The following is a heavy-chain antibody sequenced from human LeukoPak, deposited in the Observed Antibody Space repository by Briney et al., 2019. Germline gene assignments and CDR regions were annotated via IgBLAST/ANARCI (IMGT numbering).Heavy chain of an antibody. V-gene: IGHV1-69*13. D-gene: IGHD2-21*02. CDR2: IIPIFGTA. J-gene: IGHJ4*02. CDR3: ASLYCGGDCYYSSNFDH. CDR1: GGTFSSYA. Sequence: ASVKVSCKASGGTFSSYAISWVRQAPGQGLEWMGGIIPIFGTANYAQKFQGRVTITADESTSTAYMELSSLRSEDTAVYYCASLYCGGDCYYSSNFDHWGQGTLVTVSS.